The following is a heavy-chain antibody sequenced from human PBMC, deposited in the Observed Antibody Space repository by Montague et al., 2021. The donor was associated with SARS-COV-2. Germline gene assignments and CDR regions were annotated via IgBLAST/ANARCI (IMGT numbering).Heavy chain of an antibody. CDR1: GGSINNYY. CDR2: IYYSGSVTT. CDR3: ARRGGGEVFARFMYWYFDV. J-gene: IGHJ2*01. V-gene: IGHV4-59*13. Sequence: SETLSLTCSVSGGSINNYYWRWVRQSPGKGLEWIGYIYYSGSVTTSYXPSLKSRVSISVDTSENQFPLKLTSVTAADTAVYYCARRGGGEVFARFMYWYFDVWSRGSLVTVSS. D-gene: IGHD2-21*01.